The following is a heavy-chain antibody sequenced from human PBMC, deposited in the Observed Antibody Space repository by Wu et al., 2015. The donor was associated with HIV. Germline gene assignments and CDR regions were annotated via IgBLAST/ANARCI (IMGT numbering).Heavy chain of an antibody. CDR2: INPNSGGT. CDR3: ARSAGDYYGSGVRASYYYGMDV. CDR1: GYTFTGYY. V-gene: IGHV1-2*02. D-gene: IGHD3-10*01. J-gene: IGHJ6*02. Sequence: QVQLVQSGAEVKKPGASVKVSCKASGYTFTGYYMHWVRQAPGQGLEWMGWINPNSGGTNYAQKFQGRVTMTRDTSISTAYMELSRLRSDDTAVYYCARSAGDYYGSGVRASYYYGMDVWGQGTTGHRSP.